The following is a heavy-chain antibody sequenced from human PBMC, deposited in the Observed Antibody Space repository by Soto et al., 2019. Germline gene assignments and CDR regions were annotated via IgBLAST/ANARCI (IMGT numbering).Heavy chain of an antibody. J-gene: IGHJ5*02. CDR2: INHSGST. CDR1: GGTFSGYY. D-gene: IGHD3-22*01. CDR3: ASGDSSAPGWFDP. Sequence: QVQLKQWGAGLLKPSETLSLTCAVYGGTFSGYYWSWIRQSPGKDLEWIGEINHSGSTNYNPSLKSRVAISVDTSKNQFSLKLSSVTAADTAVYYCASGDSSAPGWFDPWGQGTLVTVSS. V-gene: IGHV4-34*01.